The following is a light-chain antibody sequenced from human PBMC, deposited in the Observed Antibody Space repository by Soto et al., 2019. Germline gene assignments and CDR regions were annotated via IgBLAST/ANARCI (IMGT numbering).Light chain of an antibody. J-gene: IGKJ1*01. Sequence: EMVLTQSPGTLSLSPGERATLSCRASQSVSSYLAWYQQKPGQAPRLLIYDASTRATGISARFSGSGSGTDFTLTISSLEHEDFAVYYCQQRSNWPVTFGQGTKVEVK. CDR3: QQRSNWPVT. CDR2: DAS. V-gene: IGKV3-11*01. CDR1: QSVSSY.